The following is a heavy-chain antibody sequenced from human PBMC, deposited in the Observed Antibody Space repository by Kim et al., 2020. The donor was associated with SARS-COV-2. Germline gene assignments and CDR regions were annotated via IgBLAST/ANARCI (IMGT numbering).Heavy chain of an antibody. CDR3: ARRYYDSRGYYYFDS. J-gene: IGHJ4*02. CDR1: GFTFRTYW. CDR2: TNGDGSTT. D-gene: IGHD3-22*01. V-gene: IGHV3-74*01. Sequence: GGSLRLSCAASGFTFRTYWMHWVRQAPGKGLVWVSRTNGDGSTTNYADSVKGRFTISRDNAKNTLYLQLNSLRAEDTAINYCARRYYDSRGYYYFDSWGQGTLVTVSS.